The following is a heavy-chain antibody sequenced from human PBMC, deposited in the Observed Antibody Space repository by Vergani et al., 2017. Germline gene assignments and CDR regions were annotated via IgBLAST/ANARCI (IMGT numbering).Heavy chain of an antibody. CDR2: ISWNSGSI. D-gene: IGHD2-2*01. V-gene: IGHV3-9*01. J-gene: IGHJ5*02. CDR3: AKQSQGYQLLWDAWFDP. CDR1: GFTFDDYA. Sequence: EVQLVESGGGLVQPGRSLRLSCAASGFTFDDYAMHWVRQAPGKGLEWVSGISWNSGSIGYADSVKGRFTISRDNAKNSLYLQMNSLRAEDTALYYCAKQSQGYQLLWDAWFDPWGQGTLVTVSS.